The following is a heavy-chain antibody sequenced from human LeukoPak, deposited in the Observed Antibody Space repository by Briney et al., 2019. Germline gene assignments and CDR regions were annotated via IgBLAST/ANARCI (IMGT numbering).Heavy chain of an antibody. CDR2: ISSSGSTI. CDR3: ARVGRSSSFY. J-gene: IGHJ4*02. D-gene: IGHD6-6*01. V-gene: IGHV3-48*04. CDR1: GFTFSSYG. Sequence: PGGSLRLSCAASGFTFSSYGMHWVRQAPGKGLEWVSYISSSGSTIYYADSVKGRFTISRDNAKNSLYLQMNSLRAEDTAVYYCARVGRSSSFYWGQGTLVTVSS.